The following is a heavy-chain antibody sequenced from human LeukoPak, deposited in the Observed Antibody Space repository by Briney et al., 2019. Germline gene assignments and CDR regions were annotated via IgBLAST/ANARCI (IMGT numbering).Heavy chain of an antibody. CDR2: IYHSGST. Sequence: PSGALSLTCAVSGGSISSSNWWSWVRQPPGKGLEWIGEIYHSGSTYYNPSLKSRVSISVDTSKNQFSLNLSSVTAADTAVYYCATEIQNIAGRVYWGQGTLVTVSS. V-gene: IGHV4-4*02. D-gene: IGHD6-6*01. CDR1: GGSISSSNW. CDR3: ATEIQNIAGRVY. J-gene: IGHJ4*02.